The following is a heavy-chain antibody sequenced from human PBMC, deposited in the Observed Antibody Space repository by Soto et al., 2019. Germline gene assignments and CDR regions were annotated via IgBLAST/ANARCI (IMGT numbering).Heavy chain of an antibody. J-gene: IGHJ4*02. CDR3: AGDRWQLLPNY. V-gene: IGHV3-7*01. Sequence: PGGSLRLSCEASGFTFSTYWMTWVRQAPGKGLEWVASVKQDGNEKYYVDSVKGRFTISRDNAKSSVFLQMDSLRAEDTAVYYCAGDRWQLLPNYLGQGTLVTVSS. CDR2: VKQDGNEK. D-gene: IGHD5-12*01. CDR1: GFTFSTYW.